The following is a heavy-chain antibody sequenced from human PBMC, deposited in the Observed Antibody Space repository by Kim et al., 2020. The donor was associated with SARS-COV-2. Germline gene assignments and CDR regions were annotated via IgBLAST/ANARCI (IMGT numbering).Heavy chain of an antibody. Sequence: GGSLRLSCAASGFSFNSYTMNWVRQAPGKGLEWVSSIGGSGGTAYYADSVKGRFIISRDNSRNTLYLHINSPGAEDTALYYCTKDQSWGSVSGGYYGMDVWGQGTMVTVSS. D-gene: IGHD3-16*01. CDR1: GFSFNSYT. CDR2: IGGSGGTA. CDR3: TKDQSWGSVSGGYYGMDV. J-gene: IGHJ6*02. V-gene: IGHV3-23*01.